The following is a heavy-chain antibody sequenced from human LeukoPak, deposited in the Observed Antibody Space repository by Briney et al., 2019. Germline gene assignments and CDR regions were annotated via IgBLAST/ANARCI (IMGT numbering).Heavy chain of an antibody. J-gene: IGHJ4*02. CDR1: GFILSNYW. CDR2: IKQDGSEK. V-gene: IGHV3-7*01. D-gene: IGHD3-10*01. CDR3: ARDDYYGSGSYFKY. Sequence: PGGSLRLSCAASGFILSNYWMSWVRQAPGKGLEWVANIKQDGSEKYYVDSVKGRFTISRDNAKNSVYLQMNSLRAEDAAVYHCARDDYYGSGSYFKYWGQGTLVTVSS.